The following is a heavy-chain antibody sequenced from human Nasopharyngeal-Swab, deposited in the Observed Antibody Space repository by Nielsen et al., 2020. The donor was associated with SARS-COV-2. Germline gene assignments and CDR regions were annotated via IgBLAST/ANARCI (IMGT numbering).Heavy chain of an antibody. CDR1: GFTFSKAW. Sequence: GGSLRLSCATSGFTFSKAWMSWVRQAPGKGPEWVGRIKSRTAGGTTDYAAPVIGRSTDSRDDSESTLYLQMSSLKTEDTAVYYCTTYSSGWLWGKGTTVTVSS. V-gene: IGHV3-15*01. CDR2: IKSRTAGGTT. CDR3: TTYSSGWL. D-gene: IGHD6-19*01. J-gene: IGHJ6*04.